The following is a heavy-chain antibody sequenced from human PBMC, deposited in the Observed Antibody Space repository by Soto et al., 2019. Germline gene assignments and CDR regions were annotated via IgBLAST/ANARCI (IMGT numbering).Heavy chain of an antibody. V-gene: IGHV3-23*01. D-gene: IGHD5-18*01. CDR3: AKGVSQYTPLALFDY. CDR1: GFTFSSYA. J-gene: IGHJ4*02. Sequence: GGSLRLSCAASGFTFSSYAMSWVRQAPGKGLEWVSTISGSDGRTYSTDSVKGRFTFSRDNSRNTAYLQMNSLRVEDTAVYYCAKGVSQYTPLALFDYWGRGTLVTVS. CDR2: ISGSDGRT.